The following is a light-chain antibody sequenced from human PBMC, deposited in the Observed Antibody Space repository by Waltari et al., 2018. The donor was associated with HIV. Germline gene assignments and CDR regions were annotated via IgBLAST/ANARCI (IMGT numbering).Light chain of an antibody. CDR3: GTWDDSLNGWEV. CDR1: SSTIGNDA. CDR2: SNN. V-gene: IGLV1-44*01. J-gene: IGLJ2*01. Sequence: QSVLTQPPSASGTPGQTVTISCSGSSSTIGNDAVNWYQQLPGTAPKLLIYSNNQRPSVVPDRCSGSKSGPSASLAISGLQSEDQADYYCGTWDDSLNGWEVFGGGTKLTVL.